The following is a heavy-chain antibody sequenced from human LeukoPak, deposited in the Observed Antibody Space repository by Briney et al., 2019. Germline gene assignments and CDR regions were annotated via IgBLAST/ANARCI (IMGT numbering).Heavy chain of an antibody. D-gene: IGHD1-7*01. CDR3: AGNYDP. J-gene: IGHJ5*02. Sequence: KPSETLSLTCTVSGGSISDYYWTWIRQPPGKGLEWIGHIYYSGNTIYNPSLKSRVTISVDTSKNQFSLKLTSVTTADTAVYYCAGNYDPWGQGTLVTVSS. V-gene: IGHV4-59*01. CDR1: GGSISDYY. CDR2: IYYSGNT.